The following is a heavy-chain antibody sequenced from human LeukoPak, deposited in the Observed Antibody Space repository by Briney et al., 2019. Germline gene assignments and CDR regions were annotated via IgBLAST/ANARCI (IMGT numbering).Heavy chain of an antibody. J-gene: IGHJ4*02. Sequence: PGGSLRLSCAASGFTFSSYAMSWVRQAPGKGLEWVSGMSGSGGSTYYADSVKGLFTISRDNSKNTLYLQMNSLRAEDTAVYYCAKAAGGLYYGSGSSTDYWGQGTLVTVSS. CDR3: AKAAGGLYYGSGSSTDY. CDR2: MSGSGGST. D-gene: IGHD3-10*01. CDR1: GFTFSSYA. V-gene: IGHV3-23*01.